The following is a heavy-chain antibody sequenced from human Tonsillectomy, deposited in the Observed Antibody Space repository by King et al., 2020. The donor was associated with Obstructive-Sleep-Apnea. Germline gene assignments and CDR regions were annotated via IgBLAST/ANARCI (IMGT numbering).Heavy chain of an antibody. Sequence: HVQLQESGPGLVKPSETLSLTCTVSGASFSNYYWSWLRQPPGKGLEWIGYIYVSGITDYNPSLKGRVTFSVDTSKNQFSLKLNSVTAADTAVYYCASYPTYYYDSSGYYRLNWGLGTLVTVSS. CDR3: ASYPTYYYDSSGYYRLN. J-gene: IGHJ4*02. V-gene: IGHV4-59*01. CDR1: GASFSNYY. D-gene: IGHD3-22*01. CDR2: IYVSGIT.